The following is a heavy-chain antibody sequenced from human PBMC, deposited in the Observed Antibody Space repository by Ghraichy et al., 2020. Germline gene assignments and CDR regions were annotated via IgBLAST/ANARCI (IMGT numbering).Heavy chain of an antibody. CDR1: GFTFSSYA. Sequence: GGSLRLSCAASGFTFSSYAMSWVRQAPGKGLQWVSAISGSGGSTYYADSVRGRFTISRDNSKNTLYLQMNSLRAEDTAVYYCAKGLTPIYCSSTSCYNTPVYWGQGTLVTVSS. V-gene: IGHV3-23*01. CDR2: ISGSGGST. J-gene: IGHJ4*02. D-gene: IGHD2-2*02. CDR3: AKGLTPIYCSSTSCYNTPVY.